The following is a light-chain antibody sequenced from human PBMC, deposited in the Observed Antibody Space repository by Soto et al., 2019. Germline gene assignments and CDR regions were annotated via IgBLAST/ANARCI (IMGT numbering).Light chain of an antibody. V-gene: IGLV2-14*03. CDR1: SSDVGGFNY. J-gene: IGLJ1*01. CDR3: NSYTSCSTYV. Sequence: QSAMTQPASVSGSPGQSITISCTGTSSDVGGFNYVSWYQQHPGKAPKLMIYDVTNRPSGVSSRFSGSKSGNTASLTISGLQAEDEADYDCNSYTSCSTYVFGTGTKLTVL. CDR2: DVT.